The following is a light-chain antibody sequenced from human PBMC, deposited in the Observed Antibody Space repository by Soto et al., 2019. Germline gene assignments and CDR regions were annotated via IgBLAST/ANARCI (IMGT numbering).Light chain of an antibody. CDR3: QQNYSTTWT. V-gene: IGKV1-39*01. Sequence: DIQMTQSLSSLTASLGDRVTITCRASQSISTYLNWYQQKTGKDPRLLIYAASSLQSGVPSRFSGSASETDFTLTLRSLQTEDFATYSGQQNYSTTWTCGPGTKWDIK. CDR2: AAS. J-gene: IGKJ1*01. CDR1: QSISTY.